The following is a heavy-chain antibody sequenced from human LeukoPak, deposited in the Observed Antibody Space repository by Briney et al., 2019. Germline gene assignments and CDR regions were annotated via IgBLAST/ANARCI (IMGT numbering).Heavy chain of an antibody. Sequence: SETLSLTCTVSGYSISSGYYWGWIRQPPGKGLEWIGSIYHSGSTYYNPSLKSRVTISVDTSKNQFSLKLSSVTAADTAIYYCARETYDVLTGYPTFTLYYYMDVWGKGSSVTVSS. CDR3: ARETYDVLTGYPTFTLYYYMDV. V-gene: IGHV4-38-2*02. D-gene: IGHD3-9*01. CDR1: GYSISSGYY. J-gene: IGHJ6*03. CDR2: IYHSGST.